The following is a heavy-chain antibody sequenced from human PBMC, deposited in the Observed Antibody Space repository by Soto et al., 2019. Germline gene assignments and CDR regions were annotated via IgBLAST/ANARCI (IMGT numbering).Heavy chain of an antibody. V-gene: IGHV1-69*02. D-gene: IGHD5-12*01. CDR2: IIPILGIA. CDR3: ARGIRYGRHSGLGDAFDI. J-gene: IGHJ3*02. CDR1: GGTFSSYT. Sequence: SVKVSCKASGGTFSSYTISWVRQAPGQGLEWMGRIIPILGIANYAQKFQGRVTITADKSTSTAFMELSSLRSEDTAVYYCARGIRYGRHSGLGDAFDIWGQGTMVTVSS.